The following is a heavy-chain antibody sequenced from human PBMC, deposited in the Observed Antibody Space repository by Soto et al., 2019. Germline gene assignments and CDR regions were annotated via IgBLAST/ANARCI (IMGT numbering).Heavy chain of an antibody. Sequence: EVQLVESGGGLVKPGGSLRLSCAASGFTFSSYSMNWVRQAPGKGLEWVSSISSSSSYIYYADSVKGRFTISRDNAKNSLYLPMNRLRAEDTAVYYCASDRMVGSHTGLGYYYYMDVWGKGTTVTVSS. CDR2: ISSSSSYI. D-gene: IGHD3-10*01. J-gene: IGHJ6*03. CDR1: GFTFSSYS. V-gene: IGHV3-21*01. CDR3: ASDRMVGSHTGLGYYYYMDV.